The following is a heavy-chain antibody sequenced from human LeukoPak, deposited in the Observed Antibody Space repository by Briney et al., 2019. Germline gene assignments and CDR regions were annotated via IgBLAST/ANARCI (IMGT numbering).Heavy chain of an antibody. D-gene: IGHD6-19*01. V-gene: IGHV3-30*02. CDR2: IRYDGSDK. CDR3: AKIGAVAGHFDY. CDR1: GFTFSRYG. Sequence: HPGGSLRLSCAASGFTFSRYGMHWVRQAPGKGLEWVAFIRYDGSDKSYADSVKGRFTTSRDNSKNTLYLQMNSLRAEDTAMYYCAKIGAVAGHFDYWGQGTLVTVSS. J-gene: IGHJ4*02.